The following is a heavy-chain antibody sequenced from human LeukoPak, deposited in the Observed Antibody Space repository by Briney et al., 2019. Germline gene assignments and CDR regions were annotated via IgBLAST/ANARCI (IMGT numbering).Heavy chain of an antibody. D-gene: IGHD3-10*01. CDR3: ARDPYNSGSSYFDY. Sequence: PGGSLRLSCAVSGLTVSSNYMSWVRQAPGKGLEWVSAIYSGGSTFYADSVKGRFTISRDNSKNTLYLQMNSLRGEDTAVYYCARDPYNSGSSYFDYWGQGTLVTVSS. J-gene: IGHJ4*02. CDR1: GLTVSSNY. CDR2: IYSGGST. V-gene: IGHV3-53*01.